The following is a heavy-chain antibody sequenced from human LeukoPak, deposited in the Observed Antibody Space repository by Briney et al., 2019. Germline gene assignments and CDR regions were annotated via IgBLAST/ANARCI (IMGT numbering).Heavy chain of an antibody. CDR3: ARVSPVDTAMAYYFDY. D-gene: IGHD5-18*01. J-gene: IGHJ4*02. V-gene: IGHV4-31*02. Sequence: LRLSCAASGFTFSSHSMNWVRQHPGKGLEWIRYIYYSGSTYYNPSLKSRVTISVDTSKNQFSLKLTSVTAADTAVYYCARVSPVDTAMAYYFDYWGQGTLVTVSS. CDR1: GFTFSSHS. CDR2: IYYSGST.